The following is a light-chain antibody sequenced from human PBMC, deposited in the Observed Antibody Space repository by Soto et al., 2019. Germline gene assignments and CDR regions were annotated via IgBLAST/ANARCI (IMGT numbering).Light chain of an antibody. CDR2: EVS. CDR1: SSDVGAYNY. J-gene: IGLJ1*01. V-gene: IGLV2-8*01. CDR3: SSHGGSNNFYV. Sequence: QSVLTQPPSASGSPGQSVTISCIGTSSDVGAYNYVSWYQQHPGKVPKLMVYEVSKRPSGVPDRFSASKSGNTASLTASGLQAEDEADYYCSSHGGSNNFYVFGTGTKVTVL.